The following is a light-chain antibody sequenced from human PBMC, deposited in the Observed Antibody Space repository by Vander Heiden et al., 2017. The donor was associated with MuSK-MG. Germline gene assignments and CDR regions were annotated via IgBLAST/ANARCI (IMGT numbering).Light chain of an antibody. J-gene: IGLJ2*01. CDR2: EVT. CDR3: NSYAGSKNYVL. Sequence: SALTQPPSASVSPGQSVSIACTGTSSDVGAYNSVSWYQQHPGKAPKFIIYEVTKRPSGIPDRFSGSNSGNTAYLTVSGLQAEDEADYYCNSYAGSKNYVLFGGGTKLTVL. V-gene: IGLV2-8*01. CDR1: SSDVGAYNS.